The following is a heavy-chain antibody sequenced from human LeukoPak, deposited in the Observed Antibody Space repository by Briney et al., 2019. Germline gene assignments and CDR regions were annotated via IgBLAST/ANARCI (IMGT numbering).Heavy chain of an antibody. V-gene: IGHV3-48*03. D-gene: IGHD3-9*01. Sequence: GGSLRLSCAASGFTFSSYEMNWVRQAPGKGLEWVSYISSSGSTIYYADSVKGRFTISRDNAKNSLYLQMNSLRAEDTAVYYFAREGVVLTGYCFFDYWGQGTLVTVSS. J-gene: IGHJ4*02. CDR1: GFTFSSYE. CDR2: ISSSGSTI. CDR3: AREGVVLTGYCFFDY.